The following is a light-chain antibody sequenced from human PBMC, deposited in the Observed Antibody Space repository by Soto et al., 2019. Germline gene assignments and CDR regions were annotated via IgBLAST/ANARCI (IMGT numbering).Light chain of an antibody. Sequence: EIVLTKSPGTLSLYPGERATLSCRASQSVSNNYLAWYQQKPGQAPRLLIYGASNRATGIPDRFSGSGSGTDFTLTISRLEPEDFAMYYCQQYSDSPPTFGQGTKVDIK. CDR2: GAS. V-gene: IGKV3-20*01. J-gene: IGKJ1*01. CDR3: QQYSDSPPT. CDR1: QSVSNNY.